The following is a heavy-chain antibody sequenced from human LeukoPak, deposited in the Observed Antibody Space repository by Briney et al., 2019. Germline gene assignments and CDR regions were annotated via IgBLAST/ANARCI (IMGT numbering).Heavy chain of an antibody. J-gene: IGHJ4*02. D-gene: IGHD6-13*01. CDR1: GFTFSNYA. CDR2: ISGSGAGT. CDR3: AKAWGNIAAAGTYYFDY. V-gene: IGHV3-23*01. Sequence: GGSLRLSCAASGFTFSNYAMSWVRQAPGKGLEWVSAISGSGAGTYYADSVKGRFTISRDNSENTLYLQMNSLRAEDTALYYCAKAWGNIAAAGTYYFDYWGQGTLVTVSS.